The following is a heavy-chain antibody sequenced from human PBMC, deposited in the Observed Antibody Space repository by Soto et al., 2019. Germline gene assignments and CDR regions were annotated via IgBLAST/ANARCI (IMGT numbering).Heavy chain of an antibody. J-gene: IGHJ4*02. D-gene: IGHD1-26*01. V-gene: IGHV1-69*06. Sequence: VQLVQSGAEVKKPGSSVKVSCKASGGTFSNYAISWVRQAPGQGPEWMGGIIPIFGTANYAQRFQGRVTITADRSTSTAYMEVRSLTFEDTAVYYCARGWETVGATTPFAYWGQGTLVSVSS. CDR2: IIPIFGTA. CDR1: GGTFSNYA. CDR3: ARGWETVGATTPFAY.